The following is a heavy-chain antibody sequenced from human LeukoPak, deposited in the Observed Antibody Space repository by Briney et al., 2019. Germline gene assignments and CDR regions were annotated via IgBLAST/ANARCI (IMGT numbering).Heavy chain of an antibody. V-gene: IGHV3-23*01. CDR2: ISVGGGDT. CDR1: GFIFSSYV. D-gene: IGHD3-22*01. J-gene: IGHJ4*02. Sequence: AGGSLRLSCAASGFIFSSYVMGWVRQAPGKGLEWVSSISVGGGDTFASDSVKGRFTITRENSKNTLYLQMTGLRVEDTAVYYCAKPPWGGSSGYYDYWGQGTLVTVSS. CDR3: AKPPWGGSSGYYDY.